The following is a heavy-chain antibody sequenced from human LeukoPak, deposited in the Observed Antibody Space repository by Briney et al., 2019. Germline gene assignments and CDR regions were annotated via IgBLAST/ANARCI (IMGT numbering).Heavy chain of an antibody. V-gene: IGHV4-59*12. CDR2: VHYSGST. Sequence: SETLSLTCTVSGVSIFSSYWTWVRQAPGKGLEWIGYVHYSGSTNYNPSLKSRVTISVDTSKSQFSLKLSSATAADTAVYYCATGRSIRYFDYWGQGTLLTVSS. J-gene: IGHJ4*02. D-gene: IGHD3-9*01. CDR3: ATGRSIRYFDY. CDR1: GVSIFSSY.